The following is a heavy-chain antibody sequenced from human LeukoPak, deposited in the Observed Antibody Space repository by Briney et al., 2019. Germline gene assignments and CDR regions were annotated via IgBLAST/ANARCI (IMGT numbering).Heavy chain of an antibody. D-gene: IGHD2-8*01. Sequence: GGSLRLSCAASGFTFTNYAMSWVRQAPGKGLEWVSGISGSGGSTYYTDSVKGRFTISRDNSKNTLYLQMNSLRAEDKAVYYCAKDKSCTNGICYLDFWGQGTLVTVSS. CDR1: GFTFTNYA. CDR2: ISGSGGST. CDR3: AKDKSCTNGICYLDF. J-gene: IGHJ4*02. V-gene: IGHV3-23*01.